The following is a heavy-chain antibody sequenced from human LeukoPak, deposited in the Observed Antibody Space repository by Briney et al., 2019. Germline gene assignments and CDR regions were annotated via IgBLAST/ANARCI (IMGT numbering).Heavy chain of an antibody. V-gene: IGHV4-59*01. CDR1: GASISTYY. Sequence: SEPLSLTCSVSGASISTYYWNWIRQPPAKELERIGNIDYSGRTNYIPSLKSRVIISVDWSKNEFSLKLTSVTAADTAVYFCARDGGYYYGDAFDSWGQGTTVTVSS. J-gene: IGHJ3*02. CDR3: ARDGGYYYGDAFDS. D-gene: IGHD3-22*01. CDR2: IDYSGRT.